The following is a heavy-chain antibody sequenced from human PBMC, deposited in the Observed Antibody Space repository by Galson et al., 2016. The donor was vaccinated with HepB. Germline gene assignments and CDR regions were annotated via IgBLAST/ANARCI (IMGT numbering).Heavy chain of an antibody. J-gene: IGHJ1*01. CDR2: IRGSGSRQ. D-gene: IGHD2-21*01. Sequence: SLRLSCAASGFTFSNFGMSWVRQAPGKGLEWVSLIRGSGSRQSYADSVEGRFTISRDNSKNTLYLQMSSLRPDDTAVYYCARDGVRWCPVEYFHHWGQGTLVSVVS. V-gene: IGHV3-23*01. CDR1: GFTFSNFG. CDR3: ARDGVRWCPVEYFHH.